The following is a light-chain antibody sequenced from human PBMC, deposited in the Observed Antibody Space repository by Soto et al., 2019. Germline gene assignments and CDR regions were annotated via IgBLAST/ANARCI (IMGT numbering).Light chain of an antibody. CDR2: AAS. Sequence: DIQMTQSPSSLSASVGDRVTITCRASQGIGILLGWFQQKPGKAPKRLIYAASSLQGGVPSRFSGSGSGTDFTLKIRCRQPEDFATSYCLQHHLYPFTFGPGTKVDIK. CDR1: QGIGIL. CDR3: LQHHLYPFT. J-gene: IGKJ3*01. V-gene: IGKV1-17*01.